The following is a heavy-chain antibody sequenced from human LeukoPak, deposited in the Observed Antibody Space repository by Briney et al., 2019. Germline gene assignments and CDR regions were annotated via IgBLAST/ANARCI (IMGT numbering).Heavy chain of an antibody. CDR3: ARDGAAWWYYYYYYMDV. Sequence: GASVKVSCKASGYTFTSYGISWVRQAPGQGLEWMGWISAYNGNTNYAQKLQGRVTMTTDTSTSTAYMELRSLRSDDTAVYYCARDGAAWWYYYYYYMDVWGKGTTVTVSS. D-gene: IGHD2-8*02. CDR2: ISAYNGNT. V-gene: IGHV1-18*01. J-gene: IGHJ6*03. CDR1: GYTFTSYG.